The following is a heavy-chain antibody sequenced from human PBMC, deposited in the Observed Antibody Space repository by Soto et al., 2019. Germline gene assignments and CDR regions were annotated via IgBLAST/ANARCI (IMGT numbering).Heavy chain of an antibody. CDR1: GFTLRTYV. CDR2: ISGNGQST. Sequence: EVQLVESGGGLVQPGGSLRLSCAASGFTLRTYVMHWVRQAPGKGLEYVAAISGNGQSTYYADSVKGRFIISRDNSKSTLYLQMGSLRAEDMAVYYCARGCSYSSSGYCRGDAAFDLWGQGTTVTVSS. D-gene: IGHD3-22*01. J-gene: IGHJ3*01. V-gene: IGHV3-64*07. CDR3: ARGCSYSSSGYCRGDAAFDL.